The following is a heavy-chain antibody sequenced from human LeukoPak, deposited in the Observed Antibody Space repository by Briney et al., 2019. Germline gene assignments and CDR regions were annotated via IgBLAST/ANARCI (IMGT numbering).Heavy chain of an antibody. CDR3: AKDVGFYYYYGMDV. Sequence: GSLRLSCAASGFTFSSYGMHWVRQAPGKGLEWVAFIRYDGSNKYYADSVKGRFTISRDNSKNTLYLQMNSLRAEDTAVYYCAKDVGFYYYYGMDVWGQGTTVTVSS. D-gene: IGHD3-10*01. CDR2: IRYDGSNK. V-gene: IGHV3-30*02. CDR1: GFTFSSYG. J-gene: IGHJ6*02.